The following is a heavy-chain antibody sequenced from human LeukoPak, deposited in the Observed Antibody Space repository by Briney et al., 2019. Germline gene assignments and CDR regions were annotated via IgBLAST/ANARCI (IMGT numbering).Heavy chain of an antibody. Sequence: ASVKVSCKASGYTFTGYYMHWVRQAPGQGLEWMGWINPNSGGTNYAQKFQGRVTMTTDTSTSTAYMELRSLRSDDTAVYYCARGPLHRELLEYWGQGTLVTVSS. J-gene: IGHJ4*02. CDR3: ARGPLHRELLEY. CDR2: INPNSGGT. D-gene: IGHD1-26*01. CDR1: GYTFTGYY. V-gene: IGHV1-2*02.